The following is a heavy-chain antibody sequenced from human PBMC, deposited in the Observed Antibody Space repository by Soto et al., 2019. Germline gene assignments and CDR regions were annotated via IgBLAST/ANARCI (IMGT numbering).Heavy chain of an antibody. CDR3: ARDYYGSGSPPLGY. CDR2: IYYSGST. J-gene: IGHJ4*02. D-gene: IGHD3-10*01. CDR1: GGSISSYY. Sequence: QVQLQESGPGLVKPSETLSLTCTVSGGSISSYYWSWIRQPPGKGLEWIGYIYYSGSTNYNPSLNRRVTTSVDTSKYPFSLKLSPVTAADTAVYYCARDYYGSGSPPLGYWGQGTLVTVSS. V-gene: IGHV4-59*01.